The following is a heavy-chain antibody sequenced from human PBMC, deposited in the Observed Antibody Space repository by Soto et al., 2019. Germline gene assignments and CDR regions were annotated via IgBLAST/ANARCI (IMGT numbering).Heavy chain of an antibody. Sequence: SETLCLTCALYGGSFSGYYWSWIRQPPGKGLEWIGEINHSGSTNYNPSLKSRVTISVDTSKNRFSRKLSSVTAADTAVYYCARGPREDCSSTSCSIRRSTRFDPWGQGTLVTVSS. CDR3: ARGPREDCSSTSCSIRRSTRFDP. D-gene: IGHD2-2*01. CDR2: INHSGST. CDR1: GGSFSGYY. V-gene: IGHV4-34*01. J-gene: IGHJ5*02.